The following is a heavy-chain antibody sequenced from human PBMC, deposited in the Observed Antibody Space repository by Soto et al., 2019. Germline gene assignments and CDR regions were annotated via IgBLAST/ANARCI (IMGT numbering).Heavy chain of an antibody. D-gene: IGHD3-22*01. CDR2: ISYDGSNK. CDR3: ARELYYYDSSGYLDY. V-gene: IGHV3-30-3*01. CDR1: GFTFSSYA. Sequence: GGSLRLSCAASGFTFSSYAMHWVRQAPGKGLEWVAVISYDGSNKYYADSVKGRFTISRDNSKNTLYLQMNSLRAEDTAVYYYARELYYYDSSGYLDYWGQGTLVTVSS. J-gene: IGHJ4*02.